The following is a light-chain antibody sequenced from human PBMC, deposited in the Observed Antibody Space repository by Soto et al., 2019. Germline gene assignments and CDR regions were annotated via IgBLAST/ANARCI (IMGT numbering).Light chain of an antibody. CDR3: QQYANWPRT. CDR1: QSVSNN. V-gene: IGKV3-15*01. CDR2: GAS. J-gene: IGKJ3*01. Sequence: EIVLTQSPGTLSLSPGERATLSCRASQSVSNNYLVWYQQIPGQAPRLLMFGASTRATGVPARFSGSGSGTEFTLTISSLQSEDCAVYYCQQYANWPRTFGPGTKVDIK.